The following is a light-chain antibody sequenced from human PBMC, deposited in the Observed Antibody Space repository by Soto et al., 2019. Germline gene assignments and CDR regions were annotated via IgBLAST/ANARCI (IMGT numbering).Light chain of an antibody. Sequence: EIVMTQSPASLSVSPGERATLSCRASQPVSRNFAWYRQRPDQAPTLLIYGASTRATDIPARFSGSGSGTEFTLTISSLQSEDFAVYYCQQYHNWPYTFGQGTKLEIK. CDR2: GAS. CDR3: QQYHNWPYT. J-gene: IGKJ2*01. V-gene: IGKV3-15*01. CDR1: QPVSRN.